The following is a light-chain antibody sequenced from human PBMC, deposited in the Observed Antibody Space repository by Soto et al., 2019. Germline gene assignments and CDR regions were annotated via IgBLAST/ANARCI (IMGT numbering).Light chain of an antibody. CDR3: QQYVTSSPRT. Sequence: ELVMTQSPATLSVSPGERATLSCGASQSVSSNLAWYQQKPGQAPRLLIYGASSRATGIPDRFSGSGSGTDFTLTISRLEPEDFAVYYCQQYVTSSPRTFGQGTKVDI. CDR2: GAS. CDR1: QSVSSN. V-gene: IGKV3-20*01. J-gene: IGKJ1*01.